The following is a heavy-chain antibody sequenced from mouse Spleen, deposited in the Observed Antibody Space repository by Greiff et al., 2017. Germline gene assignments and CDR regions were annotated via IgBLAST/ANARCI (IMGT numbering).Heavy chain of an antibody. Sequence: VHVKQSGPELVKPGASVKIPCKASGYTFTDYNMDWVKQSHGKSLEWIGDINPNNGGTIYNQKFKGKATLTVDKSSSTAYMELRSLTSEDTAVYYCARVYYDYDDAMDYWGQGTSVTVSS. CDR3: ARVYYDYDDAMDY. CDR2: INPNNGGT. J-gene: IGHJ4*01. D-gene: IGHD2-4*01. V-gene: IGHV1-18*01. CDR1: GYTFTDYN.